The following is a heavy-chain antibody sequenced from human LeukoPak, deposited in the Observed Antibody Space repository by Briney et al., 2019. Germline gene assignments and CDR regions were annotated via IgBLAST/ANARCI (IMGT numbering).Heavy chain of an antibody. V-gene: IGHV3-23*01. Sequence: KTGGSLRLSCAASGFTFSSYAMSWVRQAPGKGLEWVSAISGSGGSTYYADSVKGRFTISRDNSKNTLYLQMNSLRAEDTAVYYCPKYYSGYDSIDYWGQGTLVTVSS. CDR3: PKYYSGYDSIDY. J-gene: IGHJ4*02. CDR1: GFTFSSYA. CDR2: ISGSGGST. D-gene: IGHD5-12*01.